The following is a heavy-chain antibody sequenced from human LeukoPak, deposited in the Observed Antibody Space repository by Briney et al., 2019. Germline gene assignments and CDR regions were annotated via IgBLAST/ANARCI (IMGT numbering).Heavy chain of an antibody. CDR2: IIPIFGTA. V-gene: IGHV1-69*05. Sequence: GASVKVSCKASGGTFSSYAISWVRQAPGQGLEWMGGIIPIFGTANYAQKFQGRVTITTDDSTSTAYMELSSLRSEDTAVYYCARKGYYYGSNWFDPWGQGTLVTVSS. CDR3: ARKGYYYGSNWFDP. J-gene: IGHJ5*02. D-gene: IGHD3-10*01. CDR1: GGTFSSYA.